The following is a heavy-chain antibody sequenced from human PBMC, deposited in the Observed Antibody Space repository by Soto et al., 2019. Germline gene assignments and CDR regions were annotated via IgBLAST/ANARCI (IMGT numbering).Heavy chain of an antibody. CDR2: IIPIFGTA. J-gene: IGHJ4*02. CDR1: GGTFSSYA. V-gene: IGHV1-69*01. CDR3: ARAYCSGGSCYPPYFDY. D-gene: IGHD2-15*01. Sequence: QVQLVQSGAEVKKPGSSVKVSCKASGGTFSSYAISWVRQAPGQGLEWMGGIIPIFGTANYAQKFQRRVTITADESTSTAYMELSSLRSEDTAVYYCARAYCSGGSCYPPYFDYWGQGTLVTVSS.